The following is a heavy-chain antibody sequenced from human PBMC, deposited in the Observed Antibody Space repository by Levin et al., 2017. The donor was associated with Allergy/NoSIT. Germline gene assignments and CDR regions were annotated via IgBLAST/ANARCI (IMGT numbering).Heavy chain of an antibody. Sequence: SVKVSCKASGGTFSSYAISWVRQAPGQGLEWMGGIIPIFGTANYAQKFQGRVTITADESTSTAYMELSSLRSEDTAVYYCAGTAARSIAAEDYYYYYMDGWGKGTTVTVSS. D-gene: IGHD6-13*01. CDR2: IIPIFGTA. V-gene: IGHV1-69*13. J-gene: IGHJ6*03. CDR3: AGTAARSIAAEDYYYYYMDG. CDR1: GGTFSSYA.